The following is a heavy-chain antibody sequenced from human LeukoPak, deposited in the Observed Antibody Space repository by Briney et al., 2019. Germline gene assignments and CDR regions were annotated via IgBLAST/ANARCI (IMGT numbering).Heavy chain of an antibody. CDR3: ARGLTEVMTTVTD. V-gene: IGHV4-34*01. D-gene: IGHD4-17*01. CDR2: INHSGST. J-gene: IGHJ4*02. CDR1: GGSFSGYY. Sequence: SETLSLTCAVYGGSFSGYYWSWIRQPPGKGLEWIGEINHSGSTNYNPSLKSRVTISVDTSKNQSSLKLSSVTAADTAVYYCARGLTEVMTTVTDWGQGTLVTVSS.